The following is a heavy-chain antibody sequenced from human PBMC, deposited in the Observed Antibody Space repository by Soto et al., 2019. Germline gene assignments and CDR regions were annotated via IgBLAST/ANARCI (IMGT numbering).Heavy chain of an antibody. CDR2: ISGSGGST. CDR3: TTDSYSTMIVVRFAY. CDR1: GFTLSSYA. V-gene: IGHV3-23*01. J-gene: IGHJ4*01. D-gene: IGHD3-22*01. Sequence: GGSLRLSCAASGFTLSSYAMSWVRQAPGKGLEWVSAISGSGGSTYYADSVKGRFTISRDNSKNALYLQMNSLRAEDTAVYYCTTDSYSTMIVVRFAYWGHGTLVTVSS.